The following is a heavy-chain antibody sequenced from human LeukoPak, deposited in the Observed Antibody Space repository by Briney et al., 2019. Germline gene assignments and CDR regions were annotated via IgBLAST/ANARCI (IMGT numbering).Heavy chain of an antibody. CDR2: ISYSGVT. CDR3: ARLRLFPDYFDY. Sequence: PSETLSLTCTVSGGSISNHYWSWIRQPPGKGLEWIGYISYSGVTNYNPSLKSRVTISAHTSKNQFSLNLSSVTAADTAVYYCARLRLFPDYFDYWGQGTLVTVSS. D-gene: IGHD3-22*01. V-gene: IGHV4-59*11. J-gene: IGHJ4*02. CDR1: GGSISNHY.